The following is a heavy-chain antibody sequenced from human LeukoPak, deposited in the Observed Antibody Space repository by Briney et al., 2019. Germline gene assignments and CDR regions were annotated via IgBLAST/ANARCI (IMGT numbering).Heavy chain of an antibody. CDR3: AKDKMYCSGGSCYLRYYYYYGMDV. J-gene: IGHJ6*02. CDR2: ISGSGGST. CDR1: GFTFSSYA. V-gene: IGHV3-23*01. D-gene: IGHD2-15*01. Sequence: PGGSLRLSCAASGFTFSSYAVSWVRQAPGKGLEWVSAISGSGGSTYYADSVKGRFTISRDNSKNTLYLQMNSLRAEVTAVYYCAKDKMYCSGGSCYLRYYYYYGMDVWGQGTTVTVSS.